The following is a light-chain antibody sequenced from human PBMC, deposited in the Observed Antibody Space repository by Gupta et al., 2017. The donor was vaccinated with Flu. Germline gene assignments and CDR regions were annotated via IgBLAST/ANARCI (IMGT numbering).Light chain of an antibody. V-gene: IGLV1-44*01. CDR2: NNN. J-gene: IGLJ3*02. CDR3: AAWDDSVNGRV. CDR1: SSNIGGNT. Sequence: QSVLTQPASASGTPGQRVTISCSGSSSNIGGNTVNWYQQFPGTAPKLLIYNNNQRPSGVPDRFSGSKSGTSASLAISGLQSEDEADYYCAAWDDSVNGRVFGGGTKLTVL.